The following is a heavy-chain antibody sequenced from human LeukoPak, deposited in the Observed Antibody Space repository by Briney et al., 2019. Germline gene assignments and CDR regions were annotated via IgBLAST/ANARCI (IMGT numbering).Heavy chain of an antibody. Sequence: SETLSLTCTVSGGSISSGSYYWSWIRQPPGKGLEWIGYSYYSGSSNYNPSLKSRVTISVDTSKNQFSLKLSSVIAADTAVYYCARNYGYSYGSVLSLTFNYWGQGTLVTVSS. CDR2: SYYSGSS. CDR1: GGSISSGSYY. CDR3: ARNYGYSYGSVLSLTFNY. J-gene: IGHJ4*02. D-gene: IGHD5-18*01. V-gene: IGHV4-61*01.